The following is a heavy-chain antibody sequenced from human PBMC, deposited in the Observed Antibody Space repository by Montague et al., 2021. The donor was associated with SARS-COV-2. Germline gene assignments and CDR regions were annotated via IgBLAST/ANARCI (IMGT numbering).Heavy chain of an antibody. CDR3: ARGGARWLRVRLVY. CDR2: VSHTGKP. V-gene: IGHV4-34*01. J-gene: IGHJ4*01. CDR1: EGSFSGFY. Sequence: SETRSLTCAVTEGSFSGFYWSWIRQPPGRGLEWIGEVSHTGKPNYNPTLESRVTMSADTSKNQFPLRLYSVTAADTAMYYCARGGARWLRVRLVYWGQGSLVTVSS. D-gene: IGHD3-9*01.